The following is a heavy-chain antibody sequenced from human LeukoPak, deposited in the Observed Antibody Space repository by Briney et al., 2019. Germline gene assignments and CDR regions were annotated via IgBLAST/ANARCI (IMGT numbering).Heavy chain of an antibody. D-gene: IGHD3/OR15-3a*01. V-gene: IGHV4-34*01. CDR2: INHSGST. J-gene: IGHJ4*02. CDR1: GGSFSGYY. Sequence: SETLSLTCAVYGGSFSGYYWSWIRQPPGKGLEWIGEINHSGSTNYNPSLKSRVTMSVDTSKNQFSLRLTSVTAADTAVYYCARQTGSGLFILPGGQGTLVTVSS. CDR3: ARQTGSGLFILP.